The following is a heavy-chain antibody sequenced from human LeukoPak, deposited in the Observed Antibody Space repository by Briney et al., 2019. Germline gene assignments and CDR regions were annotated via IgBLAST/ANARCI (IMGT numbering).Heavy chain of an antibody. J-gene: IGHJ4*02. Sequence: SETLSLTCAVYGGSFSGYYWSWIRQPPGKGLEWIGYIYYSGSTNYNPSLKSRVTISVDTSKNQFSLKLSSVTAADTAVYYCARHGDYSNFLDYWGQGTLVTVSS. D-gene: IGHD4-11*01. CDR1: GGSFSGYY. CDR3: ARHGDYSNFLDY. V-gene: IGHV4-59*08. CDR2: IYYSGST.